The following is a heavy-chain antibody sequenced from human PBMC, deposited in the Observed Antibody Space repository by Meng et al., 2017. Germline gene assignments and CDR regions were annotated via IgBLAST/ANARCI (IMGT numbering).Heavy chain of an antibody. J-gene: IGHJ5*02. D-gene: IGHD6-19*01. V-gene: IGHV4-39*07. CDR1: GGSIRSSSYY. CDR3: ASLRIAVAGINWFDP. CDR2: IYYSGST. Sequence: QLQLQESGPGLVKPSETLSLTCTVSGGSIRSSSYYWGWIRQPPGKGLEWIGSIYYSGSTYYNPSLKSRVTISVDTSKNQFSLKLSSVTAADTAVYYCASLRIAVAGINWFDPWGQGTLVTVSS.